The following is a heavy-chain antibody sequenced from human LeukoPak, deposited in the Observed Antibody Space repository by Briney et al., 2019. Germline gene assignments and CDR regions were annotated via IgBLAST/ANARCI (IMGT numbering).Heavy chain of an antibody. CDR1: GGSISSYY. CDR2: IYYSGST. Sequence: SETLSLTCTVSGGSISSYYWSWIRQPPGKGLEWIGYIYYSGSTYYNPSLKSRVTISVDTSKNQFSLKLSSVTAADTAVYYCARDSRGYSYGYVRFFDYWGQGTLVTVSS. CDR3: ARDSRGYSYGYVRFFDY. V-gene: IGHV4-59*12. J-gene: IGHJ4*02. D-gene: IGHD5-18*01.